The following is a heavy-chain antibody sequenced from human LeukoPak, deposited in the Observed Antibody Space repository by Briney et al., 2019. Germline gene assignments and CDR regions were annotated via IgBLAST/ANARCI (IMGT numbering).Heavy chain of an antibody. CDR3: ARPSGTPYSPLGKSPQNFEF. CDR2: IYYSGST. Sequence: PSETLSLTCTVSGGSISSTSSYWGWIRQPPWKGLEWIGSIYYSGSTYYNPSLKSRVTISVDTSKNQFSLKLSSVTAADTAVYYCARPSGTPYSPLGKSPQNFEFWSQGTLVTVSS. CDR1: GGSISSTSSY. V-gene: IGHV4-39*01. J-gene: IGHJ4*02. D-gene: IGHD1-26*01.